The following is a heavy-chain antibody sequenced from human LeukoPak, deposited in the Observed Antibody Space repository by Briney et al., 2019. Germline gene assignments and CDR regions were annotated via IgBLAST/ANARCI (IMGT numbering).Heavy chain of an antibody. J-gene: IGHJ5*02. CDR2: ISSSGSTI. V-gene: IGHV3-11*01. CDR1: GFTFSDYY. D-gene: IGHD6-13*01. CDR3: ARVSRIAAAGGWFDP. Sequence: PGGSLRLSCAASGFTFSDYYMSWIRQAPGKGLEWVSYISSSGSTIYYADSVKGRFTISRDNAKNSLYLQMNSLRAGDTAVYYCARVSRIAAAGGWFDPWGQGTLVTVSS.